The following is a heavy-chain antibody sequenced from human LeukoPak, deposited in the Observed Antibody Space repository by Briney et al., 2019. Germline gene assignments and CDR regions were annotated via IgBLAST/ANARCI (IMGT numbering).Heavy chain of an antibody. CDR3: ARAWFGHLYGMDV. D-gene: IGHD3-10*01. CDR2: IYSGGST. J-gene: IGHJ6*02. CDR1: GFTVSSNY. V-gene: IGHV3-53*01. Sequence: GGSLRLSCAASGFTVSSNYMSWVRQAPGKGLEWVSVIYSGGSTYYADSVKGRFTISRDNSKNTLYLQMNSLRAEDTAVYYCARAWFGHLYGMDVWGQGTTVTVSS.